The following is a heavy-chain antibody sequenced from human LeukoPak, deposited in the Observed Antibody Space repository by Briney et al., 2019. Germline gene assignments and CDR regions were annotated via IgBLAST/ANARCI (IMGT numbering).Heavy chain of an antibody. J-gene: IGHJ4*02. V-gene: IGHV4-4*07. CDR1: GVSISTHY. Sequence: PSETLSLTCNVSGVSISTHYWSWIRQPAGKGLEWIGRIYTSGSTNYTPSLKSRVTMSVDTSKNQFSLKLSSVTAADTAVYYCARWTTVTRAFDYWGQGTLVSVSS. D-gene: IGHD4-17*01. CDR3: ARWTTVTRAFDY. CDR2: IYTSGST.